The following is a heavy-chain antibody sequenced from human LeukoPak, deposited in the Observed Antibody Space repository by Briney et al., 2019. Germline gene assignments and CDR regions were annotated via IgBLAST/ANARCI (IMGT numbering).Heavy chain of an antibody. CDR2: ISGSGGST. D-gene: IGHD1-7*01. J-gene: IGHJ4*02. CDR3: AKESGSYTTELSYFDY. CDR1: GVTFSSYG. Sequence: GGSLRLSCAASGVTFSSYGMSWVRQAPGKGLEWVSAISGSGGSTYYADSVKGRFTISRDNSKNTLYLQMNSVRAEDTAVYYCAKESGSYTTELSYFDYWGQGTLVTVSS. V-gene: IGHV3-23*01.